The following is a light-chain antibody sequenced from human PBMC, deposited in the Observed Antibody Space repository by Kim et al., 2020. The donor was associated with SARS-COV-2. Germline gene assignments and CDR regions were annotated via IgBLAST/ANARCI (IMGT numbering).Light chain of an antibody. CDR3: QQYHSSPWT. J-gene: IGKJ1*01. CDR1: QRVSSSY. Sequence: PGDRATLSCRASQRVSSSYFAWYQQRPGQPPRPLIYGAFNRANGIPDRFSGSGSGTDFTLTISRLEPEDFAVYYCQQYHSSPWTFGQGTKVDIK. V-gene: IGKV3-20*01. CDR2: GAF.